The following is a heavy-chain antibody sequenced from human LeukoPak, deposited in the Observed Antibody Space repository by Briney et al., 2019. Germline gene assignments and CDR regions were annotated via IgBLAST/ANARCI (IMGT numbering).Heavy chain of an antibody. Sequence: SQTLSLTCAISGDSVSSSSAAWNWIRQSPSRGLERLGTTYYRYKWYNDYAASVQSRMTVDPDTSKNQFSLKVNSVTAADTAMYYCARYCNDGSCFSKALDYWGQGTLATVSS. D-gene: IGHD2-15*01. CDR3: ARYCNDGSCFSKALDY. J-gene: IGHJ4*02. CDR2: TYYRYKWYN. V-gene: IGHV6-1*01. CDR1: GDSVSSSSAA.